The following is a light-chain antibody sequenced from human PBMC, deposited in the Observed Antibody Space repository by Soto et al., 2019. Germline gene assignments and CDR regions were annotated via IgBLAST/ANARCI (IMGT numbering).Light chain of an antibody. Sequence: QSVVTQPASVSGSPGQSITISCTGTSSDVGGFNYVSWFQQIPGKTPKLIIYQVSHRPSGVSVRFSGSKSGNTASLTISGLRAEDEADYYCNSYTSTDTPYVFGTGTKVTVL. CDR1: SSDVGGFNY. CDR3: NSYTSTDTPYV. V-gene: IGLV2-14*01. J-gene: IGLJ1*01. CDR2: QVS.